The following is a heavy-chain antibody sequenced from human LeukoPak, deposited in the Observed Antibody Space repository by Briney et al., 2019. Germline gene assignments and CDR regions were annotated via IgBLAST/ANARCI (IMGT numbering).Heavy chain of an antibody. CDR2: ISSSSSYI. CDR3: ARDCTEGSGYYY. D-gene: IGHD3-22*01. CDR1: GFTFSSYS. Sequence: GRSLRLSCAASGFTFSSYSMNWVRQAPGKGLEWVSSISSSSSYIYYADSVKGRFPISRDNAKNSLYLQMNSLRAEDTAVYYCARDCTEGSGYYYWGQGTLVTVSS. V-gene: IGHV3-21*01. J-gene: IGHJ4*02.